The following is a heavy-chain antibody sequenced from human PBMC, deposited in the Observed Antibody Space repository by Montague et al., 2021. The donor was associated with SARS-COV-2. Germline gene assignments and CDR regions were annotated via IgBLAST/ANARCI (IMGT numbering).Heavy chain of an antibody. V-gene: IGHV4-39*07. D-gene: IGHD5-24*01. CDR3: ARVFPRWLQFDPYFDY. J-gene: IGHJ4*02. CDR2: IHYSGST. CDR1: GASISSSNYY. Sequence: SETLSLTCTVSGASISSSNYYWGWIRQPPGKGLEWIATIHYSGSTYYKPSLKSRVTISVDTSKNQFSLKLSSVTAADTAVYYCARVFPRWLQFDPYFDYWGQGTLVTVSS.